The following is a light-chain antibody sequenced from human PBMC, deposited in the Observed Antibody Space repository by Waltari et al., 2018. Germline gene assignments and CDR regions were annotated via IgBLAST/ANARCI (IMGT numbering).Light chain of an antibody. J-gene: IGKJ2*01. CDR1: QGISNS. CDR3: QQYYSTRYT. CDR2: AAS. Sequence: DIQMTQSPSSLSASLGDRVTITCRARQGISNSSASYQHKPGKAPKLLLYAASRLETGVPSRFSGSGSGTDFTLTISSLQPEDFATYYCQQYYSTRYTFGQGTKLEIK. V-gene: IGKV1-NL1*01.